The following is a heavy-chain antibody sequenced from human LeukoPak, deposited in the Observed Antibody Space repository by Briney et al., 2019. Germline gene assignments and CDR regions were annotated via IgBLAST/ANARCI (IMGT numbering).Heavy chain of an antibody. V-gene: IGHV4-34*01. Sequence: SETLSLTGAVYGGSFSGYYWSWIRQPPGKGLEWIGEINHSGSTNYNPSLKSRVTISVDTSKNQFSLKLSSVTAADTAVYYCARELERRGGVDPWGQGTLVTVSS. D-gene: IGHD1-1*01. CDR1: GGSFSGYY. J-gene: IGHJ5*02. CDR3: ARELERRGGVDP. CDR2: INHSGST.